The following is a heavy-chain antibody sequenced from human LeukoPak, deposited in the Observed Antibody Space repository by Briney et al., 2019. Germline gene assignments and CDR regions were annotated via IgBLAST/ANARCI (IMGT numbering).Heavy chain of an antibody. V-gene: IGHV4-4*09. J-gene: IGHJ6*03. D-gene: IGHD5-18*01. CDR1: GGSISGHY. Sequence: SETLSLTCTVSGGSISGHYWSWIRQPPGKGLEWIGFVYSSGHTNYNPSLESRVTISVDTSETQFSLKLSSVAAADTAVYYCARGGYTYGYYYYMDVWGKGTTVTVSS. CDR2: VYSSGHT. CDR3: ARGGYTYGYYYYMDV.